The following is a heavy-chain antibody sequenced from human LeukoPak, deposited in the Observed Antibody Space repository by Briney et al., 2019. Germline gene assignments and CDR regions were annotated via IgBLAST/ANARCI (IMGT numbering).Heavy chain of an antibody. D-gene: IGHD5-12*01. CDR3: AKEMKPWMHFDY. J-gene: IGHJ4*02. Sequence: GGSLRLSCAASGFSFSSFEMSWVRQAPGKGLEWVAVISHDGSNTDYTDSVKGRFTISRDNSKNTLYLQMNSLRAEDTAVYYCAKEMKPWMHFDYWGQGTLVTVSS. CDR2: ISHDGSNT. V-gene: IGHV3-30*18. CDR1: GFSFSSFE.